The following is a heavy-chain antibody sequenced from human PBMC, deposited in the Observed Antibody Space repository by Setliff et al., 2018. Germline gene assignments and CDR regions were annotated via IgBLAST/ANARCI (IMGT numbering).Heavy chain of an antibody. CDR2: MNPNSGNT. CDR3: ARNYYGSGSYYLKVVYYYYGMDV. CDR1: GYTFTSYD. V-gene: IGHV1-8*03. Sequence: ASVKVSFKASGYTFTSYDINWVRQATGQGLEWMGWMNPNSGNTGYAQKFRGRVTITRNTSISTAYMELSSLRSEDTAVYYCARNYYGSGSYYLKVVYYYYGMDVWGQGTTVTVSS. D-gene: IGHD3-10*01. J-gene: IGHJ6*02.